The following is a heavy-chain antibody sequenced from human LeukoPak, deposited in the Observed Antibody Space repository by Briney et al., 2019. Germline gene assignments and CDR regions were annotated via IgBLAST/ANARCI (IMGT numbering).Heavy chain of an antibody. CDR3: AREGDCSSTSCYTPFDH. Sequence: ASVKVSCKASGYTFTSYGISWVRQAPGQGLEWMGWISVYNGNTNYAQKLQGRVTMTTDTSTTTAYMELRSLRSDDTAVYYCAREGDCSSTSCYTPFDHWGQGTLVTVSS. CDR2: ISVYNGNT. D-gene: IGHD2-2*02. V-gene: IGHV1-18*01. J-gene: IGHJ4*02. CDR1: GYTFTSYG.